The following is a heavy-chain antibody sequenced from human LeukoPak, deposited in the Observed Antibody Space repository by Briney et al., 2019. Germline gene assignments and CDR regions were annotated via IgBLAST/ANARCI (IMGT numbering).Heavy chain of an antibody. Sequence: QPGGSLRLSCAASGFTFDDYAMHWVRQAPGKGLEWVSGISWNSGSIGYADSVKGRFTISRDNAKNSLYLQMNSLRAEDMALYYCAKDIRWELLHAFDIWGQGTMVTVSS. CDR1: GFTFDDYA. V-gene: IGHV3-9*03. CDR2: ISWNSGSI. J-gene: IGHJ3*02. CDR3: AKDIRWELLHAFDI. D-gene: IGHD1-26*01.